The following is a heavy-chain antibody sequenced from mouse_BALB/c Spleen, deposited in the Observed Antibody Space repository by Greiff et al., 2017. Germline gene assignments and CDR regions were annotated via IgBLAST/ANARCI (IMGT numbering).Heavy chain of an antibody. J-gene: IGHJ3*01. CDR1: GYSITSDYA. CDR3: ASPYDYFAY. CDR2: ISYSGST. D-gene: IGHD2-4*01. Sequence: EVQGVESGPGLVKPSQSLSLTCTVTGYSITSDYAWNWIRQFPGNKLEWMGYISYSGSTSYNPSLKSRISITRDTSKNQFFLQLNSVTTEDTATYYCASPYDYFAYWGQGTLVTVSA. V-gene: IGHV3-2*02.